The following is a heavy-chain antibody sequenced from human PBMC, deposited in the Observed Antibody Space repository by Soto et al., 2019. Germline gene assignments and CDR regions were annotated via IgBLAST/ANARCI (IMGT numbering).Heavy chain of an antibody. V-gene: IGHV1-8*01. J-gene: IGHJ6*02. CDR3: AIGLAAVLDV. CDR1: GYPFTSYD. CDR2: ISPNSGAS. D-gene: IGHD2-15*01. Sequence: QVQLVQSGAEVTKPGASVKVSCKASGYPFTSYDINWVRQATGKGLECMGWISPNSGASGYAQKFQGRVTMTMDTSISTAYMERSNLRSEDTAIYDCAIGLAAVLDVWGLGSTGTVSS.